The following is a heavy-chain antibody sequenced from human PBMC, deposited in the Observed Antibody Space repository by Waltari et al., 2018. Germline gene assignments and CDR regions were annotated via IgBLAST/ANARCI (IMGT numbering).Heavy chain of an antibody. Sequence: QVQLQESGPGLVKPSETLSLTCTVSGGSISSYYWSWIRQPAGKGLEWIGRIYTSGSTNYNPSLKSRVTMSVDTSKNQFSLKLSSVTAADTAVYYCARDQGGYYDSSGRTTYYFDYWGQGTLVTVSS. CDR3: ARDQGGYYDSSGRTTYYFDY. D-gene: IGHD3-22*01. V-gene: IGHV4-4*07. CDR2: IYTSGST. CDR1: GGSISSYY. J-gene: IGHJ4*02.